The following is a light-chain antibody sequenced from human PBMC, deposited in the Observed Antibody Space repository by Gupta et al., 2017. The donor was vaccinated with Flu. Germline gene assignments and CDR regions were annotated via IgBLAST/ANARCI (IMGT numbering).Light chain of an antibody. J-gene: IGKJ1*01. CDR2: AAS. Sequence: PSSLSSSGGDRVTITCRASQSISKYLNWYQQKPGKAPKLLIYAASNLQSGVPSKFSGSGSGTDFTLTISSLQPEDFATYYCQQSYNTSWTFGQGTKVE. CDR3: QQSYNTSWT. CDR1: QSISKY. V-gene: IGKV1-39*01.